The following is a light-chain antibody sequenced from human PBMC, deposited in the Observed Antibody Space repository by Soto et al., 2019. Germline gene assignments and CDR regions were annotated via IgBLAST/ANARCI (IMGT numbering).Light chain of an antibody. CDR3: QQRLSLPRT. CDR1: QSISSN. J-gene: IGKJ2*01. Sequence: EIVLTQSPATLSLSPGERATLSCRASQSISSNLAWFQQRPGQAPRLLIYDASNRATGIPARFSGSGSGTDFTLTISSLEPEDFAVYYCQQRLSLPRTFGQGTKVEIK. V-gene: IGKV3-11*01. CDR2: DAS.